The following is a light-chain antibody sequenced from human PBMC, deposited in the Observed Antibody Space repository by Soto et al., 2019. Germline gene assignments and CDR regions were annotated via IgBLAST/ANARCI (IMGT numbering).Light chain of an antibody. Sequence: DIQMTQSPSTLSASVGDRVTITCRARQTISIWLAWYQQKPGKAPKLLIYDASILESGVPSRFSGSGSGTEFTLTISSLQPDDFATYYCQQYNSYRTFGQGTKVHIK. V-gene: IGKV1-5*01. CDR1: QTISIW. CDR3: QQYNSYRT. J-gene: IGKJ1*01. CDR2: DAS.